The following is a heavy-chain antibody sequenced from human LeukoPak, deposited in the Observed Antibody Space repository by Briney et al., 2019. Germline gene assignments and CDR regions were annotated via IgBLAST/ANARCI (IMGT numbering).Heavy chain of an antibody. V-gene: IGHV4-30-2*01. CDR2: IYHSGST. Sequence: PSETLSLTCAVSGGSISSGGYSWSWIRQPPGKGLEWIGYIYHSGSTNYNPSLKSRVTISVDTSKNQFSLKLSSVTAADTAVYYCARGGSGGYYYYGMDVWGQGTTVTVSS. CDR1: GGSISSGGYS. D-gene: IGHD2-15*01. CDR3: ARGGSGGYYYYGMDV. J-gene: IGHJ6*02.